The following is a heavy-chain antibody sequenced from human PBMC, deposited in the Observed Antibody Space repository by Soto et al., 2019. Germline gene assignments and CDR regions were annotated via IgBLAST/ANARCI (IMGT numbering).Heavy chain of an antibody. CDR1: GFTFSNYD. J-gene: IGHJ6*02. D-gene: IGHD1-26*01. Sequence: PGGSLRLPCAASGFTFSNYDMNWARQARGKGLEWVSYILPGSSHIFYADSVKGRFTISRDNAKNSLYLQMNSLKTEDTAVYYCTRLMWDSVNYYYYRMDVWGQGTTVTVSS. CDR3: TRLMWDSVNYYYYRMDV. CDR2: ILPGSSHI. V-gene: IGHV3-48*01.